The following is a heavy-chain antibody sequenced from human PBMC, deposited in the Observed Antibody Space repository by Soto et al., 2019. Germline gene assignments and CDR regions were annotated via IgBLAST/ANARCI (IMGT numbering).Heavy chain of an antibody. Sequence: PSETLSLTCAVYGGSFSGYYWSWIRQPPGKGLEWIGEINHSGSTNYNPSLKSRVTISVDTSKNQFSLKLSSVTAADTAVYYCARDWHYYGSGSYYWGVTTTNWFDPWGQGTLVTVSS. D-gene: IGHD3-10*01. V-gene: IGHV4-34*01. CDR1: GGSFSGYY. CDR2: INHSGST. J-gene: IGHJ5*02. CDR3: ARDWHYYGSGSYYWGVTTTNWFDP.